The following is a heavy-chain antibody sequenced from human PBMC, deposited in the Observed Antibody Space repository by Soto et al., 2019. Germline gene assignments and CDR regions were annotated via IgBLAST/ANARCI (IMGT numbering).Heavy chain of an antibody. CDR2: ISISSFSI. CDR1: GFTFSSYT. CDR3: ARRTWSHLD. Sequence: WGSLRLSCAASGFTFSSYTMHWVRQAPGKGLEWVSSISISSFSIYYADSVRGRFNVSRDNANNSLSLQMNSLRAEDTAVYFCARRTWSHLDWGQRTLVTVS. J-gene: IGHJ4*02. V-gene: IGHV3-21*01. D-gene: IGHD1-26*01.